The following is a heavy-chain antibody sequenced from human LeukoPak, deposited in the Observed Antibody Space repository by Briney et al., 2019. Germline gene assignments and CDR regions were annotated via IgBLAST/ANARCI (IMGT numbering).Heavy chain of an antibody. J-gene: IGHJ4*02. Sequence: GGSLRLSCAASGFTFSSYSMNWVRQAPGKGLEWVSYISSSSSTIYYADSVKGRFTISRDNAKNSLYLQMNSLRAEDTAVYYCAKEFATVVTHWGQGTLVTVSS. CDR3: AKEFATVVTH. V-gene: IGHV3-48*01. CDR1: GFTFSSYS. CDR2: ISSSSSTI. D-gene: IGHD4-23*01.